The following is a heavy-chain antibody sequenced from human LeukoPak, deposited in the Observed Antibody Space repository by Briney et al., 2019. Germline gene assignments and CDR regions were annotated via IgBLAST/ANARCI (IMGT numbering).Heavy chain of an antibody. V-gene: IGHV4-39*01. CDR2: IYYSGTT. CDR1: GGSISTSAHY. D-gene: IGHD1-26*01. Sequence: SETLSLTCSVSGGSISTSAHYWGWIRQPPGKGLEWIGNIYYSGTTYYNPSLRSRGTISVDTSKNHFSLRLTSVTAADTAIYYCARHSTGTYYRSSYFFMDVWGKGTPVTVSS. J-gene: IGHJ6*03. CDR3: ARHSTGTYYRSSYFFMDV.